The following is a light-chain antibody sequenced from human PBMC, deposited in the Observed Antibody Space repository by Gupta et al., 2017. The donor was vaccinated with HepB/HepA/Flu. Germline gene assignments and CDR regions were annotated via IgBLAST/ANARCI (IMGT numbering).Light chain of an antibody. V-gene: IGKV1-27*01. CDR2: ATS. Sequence: LSASLGDRVTITCRTSQGINNYLAWYQQKPGKVPKLLIYATSAVHSGVPSRFSGSGSGTEFTLTISSLQPEDVATYYCQKEISAPFTFGHGTKVDIK. CDR3: QKEISAPFT. CDR1: QGINNY. J-gene: IGKJ3*01.